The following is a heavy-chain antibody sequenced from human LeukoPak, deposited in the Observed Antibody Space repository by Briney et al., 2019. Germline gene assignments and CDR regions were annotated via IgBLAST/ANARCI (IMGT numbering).Heavy chain of an antibody. Sequence: GGSLRLSCAASGFTFDDYGMSWVRQAPGKGLEWVSGINWNGGNTGYADSVKGRFTISRDNAKNSLYLQMNSLRAEDTALYYCARAAAGYYDSSGYAFDIWGQGTMVTVS. V-gene: IGHV3-20*04. CDR2: INWNGGNT. CDR1: GFTFDDYG. J-gene: IGHJ3*02. CDR3: ARAAAGYYDSSGYAFDI. D-gene: IGHD3-22*01.